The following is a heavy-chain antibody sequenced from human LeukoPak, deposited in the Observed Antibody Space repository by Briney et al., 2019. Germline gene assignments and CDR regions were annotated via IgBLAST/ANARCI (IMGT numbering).Heavy chain of an antibody. V-gene: IGHV3-73*01. J-gene: IGHJ4*02. Sequence: GGSLRLSCAASGFTFSGSAMHWVRQASGKGLEWVGRIRSKANSYATAYAASVQGRFTISRDDSKNTAYLQMNSLETEDTAVYYCARRVTSTEYLAAAGTFDYWGQGTLVTVSS. D-gene: IGHD6-13*01. CDR3: ARRVTSTEYLAAAGTFDY. CDR2: IRSKANSYAT. CDR1: GFTFSGSA.